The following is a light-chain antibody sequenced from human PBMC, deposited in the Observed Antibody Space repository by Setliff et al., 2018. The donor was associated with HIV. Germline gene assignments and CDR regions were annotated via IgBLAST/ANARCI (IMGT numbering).Light chain of an antibody. CDR2: DDS. V-gene: IGLV3-21*03. J-gene: IGLJ2*01. Sequence: SYALTQPPSVSVAPGKTAKITCGGNNIGGKSVHWYQQKPGQAPVLVVYDDSDRPSGIPERFSGSNSGNTATLTISGVEAGDEADYYCQVWDNNSDHVVFGGGTKVTVL. CDR1: NIGGKS. CDR3: QVWDNNSDHVV.